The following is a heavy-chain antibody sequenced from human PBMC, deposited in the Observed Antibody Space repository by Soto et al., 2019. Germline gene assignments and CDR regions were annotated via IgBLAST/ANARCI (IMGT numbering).Heavy chain of an antibody. CDR1: GGTFSSYT. CDR3: AREWIGEGIDY. D-gene: IGHD3-10*01. V-gene: IGHV1-69*08. CDR2: IIPILGIA. J-gene: IGHJ4*02. Sequence: QVQLVQSGAEVKKPGSSVKVSCKASGGTFSSYTISWVRQAPGQGLEWMGRIIPILGIANYAQKFQGRVTHTXXKSTSTAYMKQSSMRSEDTAVYYCAREWIGEGIDYWVQGTLVTVSS.